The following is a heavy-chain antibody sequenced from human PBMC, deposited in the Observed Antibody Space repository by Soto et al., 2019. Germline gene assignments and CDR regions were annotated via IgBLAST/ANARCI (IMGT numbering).Heavy chain of an antibody. CDR3: ARASWATTNYFDY. J-gene: IGHJ4*02. CDR2: IYYSGST. CDR1: GGSISSYY. V-gene: IGHV4-59*01. Sequence: SETLSLTCTVSGGSISSYYWSWIRQPPGKGLEWIGYIYYSGSTNYNPSLKSRVTISVDTSKKQFSLKMSSVTAADTAVYYCARASWATTNYFDYWGQGTLVTVSS. D-gene: IGHD1-1*01.